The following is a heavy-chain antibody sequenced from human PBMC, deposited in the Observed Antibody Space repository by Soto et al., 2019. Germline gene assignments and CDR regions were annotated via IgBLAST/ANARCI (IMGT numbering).Heavy chain of an antibody. V-gene: IGHV3-30-3*01. CDR3: ARGKASTPAEKSSKYYYYYYGMDV. J-gene: IGHJ6*02. Sequence: GGSLRLSCAASGFTFSSYAMHWVRQAPGKGLEWVAVISYDGSNKYYADSVKGRFTISRDNSKNTLYLQMNSLRAEDTAVYYCARGKASTPAEKSSKYYYYYYGMDVWGQGTTVTVSS. CDR2: ISYDGSNK. CDR1: GFTFSSYA. D-gene: IGHD2-2*01.